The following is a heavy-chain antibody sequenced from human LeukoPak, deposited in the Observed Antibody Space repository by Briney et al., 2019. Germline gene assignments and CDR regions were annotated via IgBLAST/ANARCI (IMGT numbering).Heavy chain of an antibody. CDR2: IIPIFGTA. CDR3: ASSGKYDFWSGYLRSAGDWFDP. J-gene: IGHJ5*02. D-gene: IGHD3-3*01. V-gene: IGHV1-69*13. Sequence: SVKVSCKASGGTFSSYAISWVRQAPGQGLEWMGGIIPIFGTANYAQKFQGRVTITSDESTSTAYMELSSLRSEDTAVYYCASSGKYDFWSGYLRSAGDWFDPWGQGTQVTVSS. CDR1: GGTFSSYA.